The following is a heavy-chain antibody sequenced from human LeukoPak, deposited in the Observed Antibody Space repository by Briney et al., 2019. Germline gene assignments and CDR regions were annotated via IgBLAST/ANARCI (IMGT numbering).Heavy chain of an antibody. Sequence: ASVKVSCKASGGTFSSYAISWVRQAPGQGLEWIGWIVVGSGNANYAQKFQERVTITRDMSTSTAYMELSSLRSEDTAVYYCAASRRGWRYFDYWGQGTLVTVSS. V-gene: IGHV1-58*02. CDR3: AASRRGWRYFDY. CDR2: IVVGSGNA. J-gene: IGHJ4*02. D-gene: IGHD3-10*01. CDR1: GGTFSSYA.